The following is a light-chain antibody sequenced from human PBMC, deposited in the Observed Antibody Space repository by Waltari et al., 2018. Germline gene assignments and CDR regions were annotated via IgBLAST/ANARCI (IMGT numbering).Light chain of an antibody. V-gene: IGLV5-37*01. J-gene: IGLJ3*02. CDR2: YNSDSEK. Sequence: QPVLTQPPSSSASPGESASLTCTLPSDINVGAFNIYWYQQKPGSPPRFLLYYNSDSEKAQGSGVPSRFSGSKDASANAGILLIAGLQSEDEADYYCMFWPSNVWVFGGGTKLTVL. CDR1: SDINVGAFN. CDR3: MFWPSNVWV.